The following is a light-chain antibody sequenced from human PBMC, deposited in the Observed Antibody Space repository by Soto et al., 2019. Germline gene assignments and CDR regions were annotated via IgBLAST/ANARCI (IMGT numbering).Light chain of an antibody. CDR1: SSNIGGNS. J-gene: IGLJ1*01. V-gene: IGLV1-51*01. CDR3: GSWDSSMSAYV. CDR2: DDD. Sequence: VLTQPPSVSAAPGQKVTISCSGSSSNIGGNSVSWYHQLPGTAPKLLIYDDDKRPSGIPDRFSGSKSGTSATLGITGFQTGEEADYYCGSWDSSMSAYVFATGTKVTVL.